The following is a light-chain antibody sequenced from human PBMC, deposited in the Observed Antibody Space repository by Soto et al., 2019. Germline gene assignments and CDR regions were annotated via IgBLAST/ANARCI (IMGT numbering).Light chain of an antibody. CDR3: QQYNSHSWT. CDR2: KAS. J-gene: IGKJ1*01. V-gene: IGKV1-5*03. Sequence: DIQMTQSPSTLSASVGDRVTITCRASQSISSWLAWYQQKPGQAPNLLIYKASSLESGVPSRFSVSGSGTEFTLTISSLQPDDFATYFCQQYNSHSWTFGQGTKVEIK. CDR1: QSISSW.